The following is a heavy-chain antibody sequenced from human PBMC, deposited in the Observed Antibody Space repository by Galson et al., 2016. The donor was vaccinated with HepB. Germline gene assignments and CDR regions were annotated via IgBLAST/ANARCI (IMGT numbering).Heavy chain of an antibody. J-gene: IGHJ4*02. Sequence: CAISGDSVSDVGAAWHWIRQSPSRGLEWLGMTKYGSKWYFDYGASVKSRMTMSPDTSKNQLSLQLNSVTPEDTAVYYCAKGSLEGGFDYWGQGSLVTVSS. D-gene: IGHD1-1*01. CDR2: TKYGSKWYF. CDR1: GDSVSDVGAA. V-gene: IGHV6-1*01. CDR3: AKGSLEGGFDY.